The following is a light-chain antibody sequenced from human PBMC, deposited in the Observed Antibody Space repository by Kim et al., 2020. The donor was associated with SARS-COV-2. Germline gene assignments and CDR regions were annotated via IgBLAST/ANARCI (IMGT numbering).Light chain of an antibody. V-gene: IGKV1-33*01. CDR1: QDINNH. J-gene: IGKJ4*01. Sequence: ASVGDRVTITCQTSQDINNHLNWYQQKPGKAPKLLIYDASTLETGVPSRFSGSGSETDFTFTITTLQPEDFASYYCQQYDNLPLTFGGGTKVDIK. CDR3: QQYDNLPLT. CDR2: DAS.